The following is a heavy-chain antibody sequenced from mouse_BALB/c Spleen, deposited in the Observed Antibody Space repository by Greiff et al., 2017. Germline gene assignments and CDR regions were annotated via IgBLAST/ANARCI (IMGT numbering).Heavy chain of an antibody. CDR2: IRNKANGYTT. J-gene: IGHJ2*01. D-gene: IGHD5-5*01. Sequence: EVNVVESGGGLVQPGGSLRLSCATSGFTFTDYYMSWVRQPPGKALEWLGFIRNKANGYTTEYSASVKGRFTISRDNSQSILYLQMNTLRAEDSATYYCARDSYLYYFDYWGQGTTLTVSS. CDR3: ARDSYLYYFDY. CDR1: GFTFTDYY. V-gene: IGHV7-3*02.